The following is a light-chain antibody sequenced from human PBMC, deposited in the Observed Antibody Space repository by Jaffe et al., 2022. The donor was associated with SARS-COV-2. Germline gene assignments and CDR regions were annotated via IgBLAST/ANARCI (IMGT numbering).Light chain of an antibody. CDR3: HQYGSSSVT. V-gene: IGKV3-20*01. Sequence: EIVLTQSPGTLSLSPGERATLSCRASQSVSSSFLAWYQQKPGQAPRLLIYAASSRATGIPDRFSGSGSGTDFTLTISRLKPEDFAVYYCHQYGSSSVTFGQGTRLEIK. J-gene: IGKJ5*01. CDR1: QSVSSSF. CDR2: AAS.